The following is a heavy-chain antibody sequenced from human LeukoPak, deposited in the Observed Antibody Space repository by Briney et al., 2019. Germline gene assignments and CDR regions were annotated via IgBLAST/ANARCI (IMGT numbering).Heavy chain of an antibody. CDR2: IYYSGST. J-gene: IGHJ5*02. Sequence: SETLSLTCTVSGGSIRSYDWSWIRQPPGKGLEWIGYIYYSGSTNYNPSLKSRVTISVDTSKNQFSLKLSSVTAADTAVYYCARGKRGSSWYRFDPWGQGTLVTVSS. CDR1: GGSIRSYD. D-gene: IGHD6-13*01. CDR3: ARGKRGSSWYRFDP. V-gene: IGHV4-59*12.